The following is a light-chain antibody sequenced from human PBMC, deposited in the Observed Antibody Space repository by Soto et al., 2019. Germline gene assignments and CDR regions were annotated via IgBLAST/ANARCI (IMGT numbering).Light chain of an antibody. V-gene: IGKV3-15*01. CDR1: QSVGIN. Sequence: IMLTQSPGTLSLSQGHSATLSCRGSQSVGINLAWFQKQPGQAPRLISYGAYYRAAGVPARFIGSGSGTEFTLTISSLQSEDFAVYYCQHYNNWPPYTFGQGTK. CDR2: GAY. CDR3: QHYNNWPPYT. J-gene: IGKJ2*01.